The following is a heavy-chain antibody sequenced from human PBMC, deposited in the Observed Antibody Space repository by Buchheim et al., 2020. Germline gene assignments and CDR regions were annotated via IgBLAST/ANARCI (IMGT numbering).Heavy chain of an antibody. CDR3: VRESQVVAPGSGRLTYYGMDV. J-gene: IGHJ6*02. CDR2: VHKAGGEK. V-gene: IGHV3-7*01. Sequence: EVQLVESGGDLVQPGGSLRLSCGASGFTFSRYWMSWVRQAPGKGLEWVANVHKAGGEKYYVDSLKGRFTISRDNAKSSLFLQMNSLRVEDTAVYYCVRESQVVAPGSGRLTYYGMDVWGQGTT. CDR1: GFTFSRYW. D-gene: IGHD2-15*01.